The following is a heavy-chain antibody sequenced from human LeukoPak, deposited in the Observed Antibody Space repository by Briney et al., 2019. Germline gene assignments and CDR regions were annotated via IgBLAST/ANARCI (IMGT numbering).Heavy chain of an antibody. J-gene: IGHJ4*02. D-gene: IGHD6-6*01. Sequence: SQTLSLTCAVYGGSFSGYYWSWIRQPPGKGLEWIGEINHSGSTNYNPSLKSRVTISVDTSKNQFSLKLSSVTAADTAVYYCASDGSSPGGRPVAFWGQGTLVTVSS. CDR3: ASDGSSPGGRPVAF. CDR1: GGSFSGYY. CDR2: INHSGST. V-gene: IGHV4-34*01.